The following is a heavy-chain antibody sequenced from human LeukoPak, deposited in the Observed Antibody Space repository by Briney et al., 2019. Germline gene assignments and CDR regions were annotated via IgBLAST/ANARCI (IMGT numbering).Heavy chain of an antibody. CDR2: IRYDGNIK. CDR1: GFTFSSYG. J-gene: IGHJ3*02. D-gene: IGHD3-22*01. CDR3: AKKWSGDYDSSGVNDAFDI. Sequence: GGSLRLSCGASGFTFSSYGMLWVRQSPGKGLEWVAFIRYDGNIKFYADSVKDRFTISRDNSKNTLYLQMNSLRAEDTAVYYCAKKWSGDYDSSGVNDAFDIWGQGTMVTVSS. V-gene: IGHV3-30*02.